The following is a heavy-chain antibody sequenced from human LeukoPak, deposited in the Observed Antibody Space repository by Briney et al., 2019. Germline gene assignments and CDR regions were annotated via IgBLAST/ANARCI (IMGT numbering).Heavy chain of an antibody. CDR1: GFTFSSFA. Sequence: GGSLRLSCAASGFTFSSFAMTWVRQAPGEGLEWVSTISGSGGSTYYADSVKGRFTISRDNSKNTLYVQMKSLRAEDTAVYYCAKSASGYYLFDYWGQGTLVTVSS. D-gene: IGHD2/OR15-2a*01. CDR3: AKSASGYYLFDY. J-gene: IGHJ4*02. V-gene: IGHV3-23*01. CDR2: ISGSGGST.